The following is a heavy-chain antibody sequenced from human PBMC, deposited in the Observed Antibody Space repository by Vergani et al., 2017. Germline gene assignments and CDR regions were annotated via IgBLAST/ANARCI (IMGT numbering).Heavy chain of an antibody. J-gene: IGHJ3*02. CDR1: GGTFSSYA. CDR2: IIPIFGTA. CDR3: ARAEDIVVVPAATGAFDI. Sequence: QVQLVQSGAEVKKPGSSVKVSCKASGGTFSSYAISWVRQAPGQGLEWMGGIIPIFGTANYAQKFQGRVTITADESTSTAYMELSSLRSEDTAVYYCARAEDIVVVPAATGAFDIWGQGTMVTVSS. V-gene: IGHV1-69*01. D-gene: IGHD2-2*01.